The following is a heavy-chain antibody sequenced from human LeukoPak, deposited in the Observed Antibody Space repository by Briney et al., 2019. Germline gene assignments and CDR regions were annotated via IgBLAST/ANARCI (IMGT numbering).Heavy chain of an antibody. J-gene: IGHJ4*02. CDR2: IYHSGST. CDR1: GYSISSGYY. V-gene: IGHV4-38-2*02. CDR3: ARGRGTSSGWFFDY. Sequence: SETLSLTCTVSGYSISSGYYWGWIRPPPGKGLEWIGSIYHSGSTYYNPSLKSRVTISVDTSKNQFSLKLSSVTAADTAVYYCARGRGTSSGWFFDYWGQGTLVTVSS. D-gene: IGHD6-19*01.